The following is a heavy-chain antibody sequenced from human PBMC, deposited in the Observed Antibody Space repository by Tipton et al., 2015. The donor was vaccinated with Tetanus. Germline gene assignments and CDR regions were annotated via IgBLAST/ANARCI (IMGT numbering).Heavy chain of an antibody. J-gene: IGHJ5*02. D-gene: IGHD3/OR15-3a*01. CDR2: ISPLNENV. Sequence: QVQLVQSGAEVKKPGASVKVSCKASGYTFTHYGVNWVRQAPGQGLEWMGWISPLNENVNHAEKFKGRLTMTTDRSTATVYMDLRSLRSDDTAVYYCARGRGLGPHEYFEHWGQGTLVTVSS. V-gene: IGHV1-18*01. CDR1: GYTFTHYG. CDR3: ARGRGLGPHEYFEH.